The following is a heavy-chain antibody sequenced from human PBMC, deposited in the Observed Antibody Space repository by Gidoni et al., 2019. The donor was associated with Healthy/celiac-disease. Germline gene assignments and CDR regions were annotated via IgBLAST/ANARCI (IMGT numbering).Heavy chain of an antibody. D-gene: IGHD3-16*02. CDR1: GGSISSYY. CDR2: IYYSGST. CDR3: AREGGLYPWYFDL. V-gene: IGHV4-59*01. J-gene: IGHJ2*01. Sequence: QVQLQESGPGLVKPSETLSLPCPVPGGSISSYYWSWIRQPPGKGLEWIGYIYYSGSTNYNPSLKSRVTISVDTSKNQFSLKLSSVTAADTAVYYCAREGGLYPWYFDLWGRGTLVTVSS.